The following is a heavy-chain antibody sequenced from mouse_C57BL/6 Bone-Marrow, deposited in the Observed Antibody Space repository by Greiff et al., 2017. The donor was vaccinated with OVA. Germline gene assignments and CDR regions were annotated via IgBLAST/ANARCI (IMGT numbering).Heavy chain of an antibody. CDR3: ARWGDYGSVDY. D-gene: IGHD1-1*01. CDR2: IDPSDSYT. J-gene: IGHJ2*01. CDR1: GYTFTSYW. Sequence: QVQLQQPGAELVRPGTSVKLSCKASGYTFTSYWMHWVKQRPGQGLEWIGVIDPSDSYTNYNQKFKGKATLTVDTSSSTAYMQLSSLTSEDSAVYYCARWGDYGSVDYWGQGTTLTVSS. V-gene: IGHV1-59*01.